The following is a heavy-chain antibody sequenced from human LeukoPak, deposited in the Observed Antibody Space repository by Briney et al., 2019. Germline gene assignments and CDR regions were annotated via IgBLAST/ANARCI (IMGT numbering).Heavy chain of an antibody. D-gene: IGHD6-19*01. CDR3: ARESSGWSMAYYYYMDV. V-gene: IGHV3-21*01. J-gene: IGHJ6*03. CDR2: ISSSSNYI. CDR1: GFTFSSFG. Sequence: GSLRLSCAASGFTFSSFGMNWVRQAPGKGLEWVSFISSSSNYIYYADSVKGRFTISRDNAKNSLYLQMNSLRAEDTAVYYCARESSGWSMAYYYYMDVWGKGTTVTVSS.